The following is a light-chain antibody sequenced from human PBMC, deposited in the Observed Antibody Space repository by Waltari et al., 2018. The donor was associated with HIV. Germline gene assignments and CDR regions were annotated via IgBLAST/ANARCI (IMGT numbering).Light chain of an antibody. CDR1: QSISSY. CDR3: QQSYSTPLT. J-gene: IGKJ4*01. CDR2: AAS. V-gene: IGKV1-39*01. Sequence: DIHITQAPSSLSASVGDRVTITFRASQSISSYLNWYQQKPGKAPKLLIYAASSLQSGVPSRFSGSGSGTDFTLTISSLQPEDFATYYCQQSYSTPLTFGGGTKVEIK.